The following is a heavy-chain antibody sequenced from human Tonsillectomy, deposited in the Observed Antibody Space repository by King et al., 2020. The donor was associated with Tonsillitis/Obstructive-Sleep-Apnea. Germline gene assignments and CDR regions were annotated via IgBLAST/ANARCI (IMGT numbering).Heavy chain of an antibody. V-gene: IGHV3-11*01. CDR3: AREGRRSSSWYEGVFDY. CDR1: GFTFSDYY. D-gene: IGHD6-13*01. J-gene: IGHJ4*02. Sequence: VQLVESGGGLVKPGGSLRLSCAASGFTFSDYYMSWIRQAPGKGLEWVAYISGSGSTIYYADSVKGRFTISRDNAKKSLYLKMNSLRAEDTAVYYCAREGRRSSSWYEGVFDYWGQGTLVTVSS. CDR2: ISGSGSTI.